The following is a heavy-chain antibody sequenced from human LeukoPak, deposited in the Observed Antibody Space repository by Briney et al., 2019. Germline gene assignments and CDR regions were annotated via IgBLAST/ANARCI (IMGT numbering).Heavy chain of an antibody. CDR3: AKYLVGATRSFDY. CDR2: ISGSGDTT. V-gene: IGHV3-23*01. CDR1: GFTFSTCA. D-gene: IGHD1-26*01. J-gene: IGHJ4*02. Sequence: GGSPRLSCAASGFTFSTCAMSWVRQAPGKGLEWVSSISGSGDTTYYAGSVTGRFTISRDNSKNILYLQMNSLRAEDTAVFYCAKYLVGATRSFDYWGQGTLLTVSS.